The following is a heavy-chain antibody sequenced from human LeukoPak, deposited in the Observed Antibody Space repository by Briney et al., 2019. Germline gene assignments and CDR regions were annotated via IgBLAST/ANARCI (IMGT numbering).Heavy chain of an antibody. V-gene: IGHV4-59*08. D-gene: IGHD6-19*01. CDR3: ARPYSSGWPDAFDI. CDR2: IYYSGST. J-gene: IGHJ3*02. CDR1: GGSISSYY. Sequence: SETLSLTCTVSGGSISSYYWSWIRQPPGKGLEWIGYIYYSGSTNYNPSLKSRVTISVDTSKNQFSLKLSSVTAADTAVYCCARPYSSGWPDAFDIWGQGTMVTVSS.